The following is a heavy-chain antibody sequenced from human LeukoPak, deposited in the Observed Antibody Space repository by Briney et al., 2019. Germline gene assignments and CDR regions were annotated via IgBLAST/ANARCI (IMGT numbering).Heavy chain of an antibody. CDR2: IKPDGTEK. Sequence: PGGSLRLSCAASGFTFSNSWMSWVRQAPGKGLEWVANIKPDGTEKYYVDSLKGQFTISRDNAKNTLYLQVNSLRAEDTAVYYCAKEIAAAGTVDYWGQGTLVTVSS. CDR1: GFTFSNSW. CDR3: AKEIAAAGTVDY. V-gene: IGHV3-7*03. D-gene: IGHD6-13*01. J-gene: IGHJ4*02.